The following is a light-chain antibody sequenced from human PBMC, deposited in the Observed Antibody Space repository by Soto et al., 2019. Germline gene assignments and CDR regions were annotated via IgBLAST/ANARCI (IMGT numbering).Light chain of an antibody. J-gene: IGKJ5*01. V-gene: IGKV1-12*01. CDR2: KTS. CDR3: QQANAFPLT. Sequence: DIHVTQSPSSLSASVGDRVTITCRASQNVNKFLNWYQQKPGRAPTLLVYKTSTLQDGVPSRFSGSGSGTEFTLTISSLQPEDFATYYCQQANAFPLTFGQGTRLEIK. CDR1: QNVNKF.